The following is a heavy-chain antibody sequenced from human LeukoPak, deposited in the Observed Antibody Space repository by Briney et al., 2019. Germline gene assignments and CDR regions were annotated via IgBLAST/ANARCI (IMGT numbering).Heavy chain of an antibody. J-gene: IGHJ4*02. D-gene: IGHD2-2*01. CDR1: GGSISSSSYY. CDR2: IYHSGST. CDR3: ARLYCSSTSCYPFDY. V-gene: IGHV4-39*07. Sequence: PSETLSLTCTVSGGSISSSSYYWGWIRQPPGKGLEWIGSIYHSGSTYYNPSLKSRVTISVDTSKNQFSLKLSSVTAAYTAVYYCARLYCSSTSCYPFDYWGQGTLVTVSS.